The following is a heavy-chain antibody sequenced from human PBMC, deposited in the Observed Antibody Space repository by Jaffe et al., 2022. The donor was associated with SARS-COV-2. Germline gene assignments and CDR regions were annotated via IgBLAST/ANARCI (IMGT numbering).Heavy chain of an antibody. CDR1: GFTFSSYS. CDR3: ASIILTYGGDFDY. Sequence: EVQLVESGGGLVKPGGSLRLSCAASGFTFSSYSMNWVRQAPGKGLEWVSSISSSSSYIYYADSVKGRFTISRDNAKNSLYLQMNSLRAEDTAVYYCASIILTYGGDFDYWGQGTLVTVSS. V-gene: IGHV3-21*01. J-gene: IGHJ4*02. CDR2: ISSSSSYI. D-gene: IGHD4-17*01.